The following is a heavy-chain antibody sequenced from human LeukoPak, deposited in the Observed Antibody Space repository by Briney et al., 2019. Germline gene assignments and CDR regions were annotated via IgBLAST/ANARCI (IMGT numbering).Heavy chain of an antibody. V-gene: IGHV1-2*02. J-gene: IGHJ4*02. Sequence: ASVKVSCKASGYTFTGYHMHWVRQAPGQGLEWMGWIAPNSGSTNYAQKFQGRVTMTTDTSTSTAYMELSSLRSDDTAVYYCAREYSSSSGRLHDYWGQGTLVTVSS. CDR3: AREYSSSSGRLHDY. CDR1: GYTFTGYH. D-gene: IGHD6-6*01. CDR2: IAPNSGST.